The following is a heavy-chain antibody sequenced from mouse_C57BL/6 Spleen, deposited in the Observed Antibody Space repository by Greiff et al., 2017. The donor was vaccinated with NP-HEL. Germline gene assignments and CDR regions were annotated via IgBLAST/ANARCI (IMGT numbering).Heavy chain of an antibody. J-gene: IGHJ2*01. CDR3: TTPLTTVVATGYYFDY. V-gene: IGHV14-4*01. CDR1: GFNIKDDY. Sequence: VQLQQSGAELVRPGASVKLSCTASGFNIKDDYMHWVKQRPEQGLEWIGWIDPENGDTEYASKFQGKATITADTSSNTAYLQLSSLTSEDTAVYYCTTPLTTVVATGYYFDYWGQGTTLTVSS. CDR2: IDPENGDT. D-gene: IGHD1-1*01.